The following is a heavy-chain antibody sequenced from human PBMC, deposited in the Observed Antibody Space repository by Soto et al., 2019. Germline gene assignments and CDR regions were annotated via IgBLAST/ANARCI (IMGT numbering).Heavy chain of an antibody. V-gene: IGHV4-4*07. CDR1: GGSISSYY. CDR3: ARASRIAAAGRFGMDV. J-gene: IGHJ6*02. Sequence: QVQLQESGPGLVKPSETLSLTCTVSGGSISSYYWSWIRQPAGQGLEWVGRIYTSGSTNYNPSLKSRVTMSVDTSKNQFSLKLSSVTAADTAVYYCARASRIAAAGRFGMDVWGQGTTVTVSS. D-gene: IGHD6-13*01. CDR2: IYTSGST.